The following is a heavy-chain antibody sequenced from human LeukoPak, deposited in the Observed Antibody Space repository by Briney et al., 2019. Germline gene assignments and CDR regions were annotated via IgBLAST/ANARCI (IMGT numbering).Heavy chain of an antibody. J-gene: IGHJ5*01. CDR3: AKQVVVDVNCFDS. V-gene: IGHV3-23*01. D-gene: IGHD2-2*01. Sequence: PGGPLRSSLAPPGSPLSGLPVTGVGQAPGKGLEGVPIISGSGRTTFYADSVKGRFTISRDNSKNTVCLQMNSLRAEDTAVYYCAKQVVVDVNCFDSWGQGTLVTVSS. CDR2: ISGSGRTT. CDR1: GSPLSGLP.